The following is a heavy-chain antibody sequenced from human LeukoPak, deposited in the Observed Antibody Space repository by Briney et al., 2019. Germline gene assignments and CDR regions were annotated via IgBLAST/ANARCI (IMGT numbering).Heavy chain of an antibody. CDR2: IWYDGSNK. V-gene: IGHV3-33*01. CDR1: GFTFSSYG. D-gene: IGHD5-18*01. J-gene: IGHJ4*02. Sequence: HSGGSLRLSCAASGFTFSSYGMHWVRQAPGKGLEWVAVIWYDGSNKYYADSVKGRFTISRDNSKNTLYLQMNSLRAEDTAVYYCARDVGSYGSNSPDYWGQGTLVTVSS. CDR3: ARDVGSYGSNSPDY.